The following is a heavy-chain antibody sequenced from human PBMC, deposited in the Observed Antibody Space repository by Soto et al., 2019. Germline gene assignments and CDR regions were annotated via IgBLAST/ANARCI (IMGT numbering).Heavy chain of an antibody. CDR2: ISGSGGST. CDR1: GFTFSSYA. D-gene: IGHD6-19*01. CDR3: AKWLKLYSSGWYDPDFSSYYFDY. Sequence: GGSLRLSCAASGFTFSSYAMSWVRQAPGKGLEWVSAISGSGGSTYYADSVKGRFTISRDNSKNTLYLQMNSLRAEDTAVYYCAKWLKLYSSGWYDPDFSSYYFDYWGQGTLVTVSS. J-gene: IGHJ4*02. V-gene: IGHV3-23*01.